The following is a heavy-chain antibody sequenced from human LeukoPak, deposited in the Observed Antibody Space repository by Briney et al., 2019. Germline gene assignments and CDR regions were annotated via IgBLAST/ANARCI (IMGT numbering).Heavy chain of an antibody. V-gene: IGHV4-59*01. J-gene: IGHJ4*02. D-gene: IGHD3-9*01. CDR2: IYYSGST. CDR3: ARDFDRIGAGY. CDR1: GGSISSYY. Sequence: SETLSLTCTVSGGSISSYYWSWIRQPPGKGLEWIGYIYYSGSTNYNPSLKSRVTISVDTSKNQFSLKLSSVTAADTAVYYCARDFDRIGAGYWGQGTLVTVSS.